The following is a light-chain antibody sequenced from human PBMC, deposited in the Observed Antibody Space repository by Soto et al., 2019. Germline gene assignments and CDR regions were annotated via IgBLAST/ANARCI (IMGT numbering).Light chain of an antibody. Sequence: DIHMTQSPSSVSASVGDNVTITCRASQSVSNWIAWYQQRPGKAPDLIIFLASTFHSGVPPRFSGTGSATDFTLTIRGLQHEDSSTCFCQQATAFPLTFGEGTRVEIK. CDR3: QQATAFPLT. V-gene: IGKV1-12*01. CDR1: QSVSNW. J-gene: IGKJ4*01. CDR2: LAS.